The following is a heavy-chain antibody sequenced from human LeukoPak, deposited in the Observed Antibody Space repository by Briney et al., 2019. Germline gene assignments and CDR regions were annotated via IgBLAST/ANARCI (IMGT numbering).Heavy chain of an antibody. CDR3: ARALPTDYYYGMDV. J-gene: IGHJ6*02. D-gene: IGHD4-17*01. CDR1: GGSISSGDYY. Sequence: PSETLSLTCTVSGGSISSGDYYWSWIRQPPGKGLEWIGYIYYSGSTYYNPSLKSRVTISVDTSKNQFSLKLSSVTAADTAVYYCARALPTDYYYGMDVWGQGTTVTVSS. CDR2: IYYSGST. V-gene: IGHV4-30-4*01.